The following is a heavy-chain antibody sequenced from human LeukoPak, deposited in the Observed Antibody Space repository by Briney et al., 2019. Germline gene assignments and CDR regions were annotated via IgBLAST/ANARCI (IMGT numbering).Heavy chain of an antibody. Sequence: GGSLRLSCAASGFTFSSYGMHWARQAPGKWLEWVAVIWYDGSNKYYADSVKGRFTISRDNSKNTLYLQMNSLRAEDTAVYYCARDGGHYDILTGYFDTGNHFDYWGQGTLVTVSS. J-gene: IGHJ4*02. V-gene: IGHV3-33*01. D-gene: IGHD3-9*01. CDR3: ARDGGHYDILTGYFDTGNHFDY. CDR1: GFTFSSYG. CDR2: IWYDGSNK.